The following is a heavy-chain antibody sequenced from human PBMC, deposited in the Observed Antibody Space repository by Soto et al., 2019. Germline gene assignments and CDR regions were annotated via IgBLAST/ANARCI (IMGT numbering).Heavy chain of an antibody. J-gene: IGHJ4*02. CDR3: AREGCSGGSCSGGFDY. V-gene: IGHV1-69*01. D-gene: IGHD2-15*01. CDR1: GGTFSSYA. CDR2: IIPIFGTA. Sequence: QVHLVQSGAEVKKPGSSVKVSCKAAGGTFSSYAISWVRQAPGQGLEWMGGIIPIFGTANYAQKFQGRVTISADESTSTAYMERSSLRSEDTAVYYCAREGCSGGSCSGGFDYWGQGTLVTVSS.